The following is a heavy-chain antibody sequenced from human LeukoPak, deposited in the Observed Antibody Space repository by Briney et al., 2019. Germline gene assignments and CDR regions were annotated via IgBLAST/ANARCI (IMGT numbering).Heavy chain of an antibody. Sequence: GGSLRLSCAASAFTFSSYGMNWVRQAPGKGLEWLSSVSGSGGSVYFADSVKGRFTFSRDNSQNTLYLQLNTLRAEDTAVYYCAKMESTVATHFDSWGQGTLVTVSS. J-gene: IGHJ4*02. CDR3: AKMESTVATHFDS. CDR2: VSGSGGSV. V-gene: IGHV3-23*01. CDR1: AFTFSSYG. D-gene: IGHD4-23*01.